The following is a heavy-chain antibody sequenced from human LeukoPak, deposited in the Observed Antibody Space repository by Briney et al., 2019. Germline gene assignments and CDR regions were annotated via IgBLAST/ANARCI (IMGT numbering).Heavy chain of an antibody. J-gene: IGHJ6*04. CDR2: IKQDGSEK. CDR3: AELGITMIGGV. CDR1: GFTFSSYW. D-gene: IGHD3-10*02. Sequence: GGSLRLSCAASGFTFSSYWMSWVRQAPGKGLEWVANIKQDGSEKYYVDSVKGRFTIFRDNAKNSLYLQMNSLRAEDTAVYYCAELGITMIGGVWGKGTTVTISS. V-gene: IGHV3-7*01.